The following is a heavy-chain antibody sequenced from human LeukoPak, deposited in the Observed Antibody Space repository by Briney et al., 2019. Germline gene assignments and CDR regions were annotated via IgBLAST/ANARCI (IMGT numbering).Heavy chain of an antibody. D-gene: IGHD3-10*01. Sequence: SDTLSLTCAVCGGSFSGYYWSWLRQPPGKALEWFGEINHSGSTNYNPSLKSRVTISVDTSKNQFSLKLSSVTAADTAVYYCARGRQRITMVRGVMKYFDYWGQGTLVTVSS. CDR2: INHSGST. CDR1: GGSFSGYY. CDR3: ARGRQRITMVRGVMKYFDY. V-gene: IGHV4-34*01. J-gene: IGHJ4*02.